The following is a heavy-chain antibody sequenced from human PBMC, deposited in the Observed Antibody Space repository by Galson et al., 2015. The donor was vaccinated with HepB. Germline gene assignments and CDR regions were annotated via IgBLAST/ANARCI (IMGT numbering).Heavy chain of an antibody. CDR1: GFTFSSYA. CDR2: ISYDGSNK. D-gene: IGHD1-26*01. J-gene: IGHJ4*02. Sequence: SLRLSCAASGFTFSSYAMHWVRQAPGKGLEWVAVISYDGSNKYYADSVKGRFTISRDNSKNTLYLQMNSLRAEDTAVYYCAKSLVGATYYFDYWGQGTLVTVSS. CDR3: AKSLVGATYYFDY. V-gene: IGHV3-30-3*02.